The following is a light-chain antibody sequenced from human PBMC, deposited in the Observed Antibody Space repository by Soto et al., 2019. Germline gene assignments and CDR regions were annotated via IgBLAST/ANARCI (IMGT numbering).Light chain of an antibody. Sequence: QSVLTQPPSVSGAPGQRVTISCTGSSSNIGAGYDVHWYQQLPGTAPKLLIYANYNRPSGVPDRFSGSKSGTSASLAITGLQAEDEADYYCQTYDSSLSVAVFGGGTKLTVL. J-gene: IGLJ2*01. V-gene: IGLV1-40*01. CDR2: ANY. CDR3: QTYDSSLSVAV. CDR1: SSNIGAGYD.